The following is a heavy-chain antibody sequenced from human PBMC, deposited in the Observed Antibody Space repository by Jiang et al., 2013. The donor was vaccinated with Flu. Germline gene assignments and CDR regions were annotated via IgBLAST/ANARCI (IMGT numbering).Heavy chain of an antibody. D-gene: IGHD3-22*01. CDR2: IYHSGST. J-gene: IGHJ4*02. CDR1: GYSISSGYY. CDR3: ARDVPTYYYDSSGYPTFDY. V-gene: IGHV4-38-2*02. Sequence: PSETLSLTCTVSGYSISSGYYWGWIRQPPGKGLEWIGSIYHSGSTYYNPSLKSRVTISVDTSKNQFSLKLSPVTAADTAVYYCARDVPTYYYDSSGYPTFDYWGQGTLVTVSS.